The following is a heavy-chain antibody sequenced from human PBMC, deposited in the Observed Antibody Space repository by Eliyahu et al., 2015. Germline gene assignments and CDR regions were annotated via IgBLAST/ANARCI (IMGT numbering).Heavy chain of an antibody. J-gene: IGHJ5*02. V-gene: IGHV3-21*01. CDR1: GFTFSSYS. CDR2: ISSSSSYI. Sequence: VQLVESGGGLVKPGGSLRLXCXASGFTFSSYSXNWVRQAPGKGLEWXSSISSSSSYIYYADSVKGRFTISRDNAKNSLYLQMNSLRAEDTAVYYCARDPPSSAWGQGTLVTVSS. CDR3: ARDPPSSA.